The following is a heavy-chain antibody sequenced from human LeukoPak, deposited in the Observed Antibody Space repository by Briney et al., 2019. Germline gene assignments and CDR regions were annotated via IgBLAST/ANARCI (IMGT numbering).Heavy chain of an antibody. CDR2: IYSGGST. CDR3: ARDSAYYGSGSPYYYGMDV. J-gene: IGHJ6*04. Sequence: PGGSLRLSCAASGYTISSNYMSWVRQAQGKGLEWVSVIYSGGSTYYADSVKGRFTISRDNSKNTLYLQMNSLRAEDTAVYYCARDSAYYGSGSPYYYGMDVWGKGTTVTVSS. CDR1: GYTISSNY. V-gene: IGHV3-53*01. D-gene: IGHD3-10*01.